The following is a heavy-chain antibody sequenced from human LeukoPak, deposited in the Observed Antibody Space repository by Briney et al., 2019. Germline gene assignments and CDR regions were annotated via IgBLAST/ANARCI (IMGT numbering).Heavy chain of an antibody. CDR2: IYPGDSDT. D-gene: IGHD4-17*01. Sequence: GESLKISCKGSGYSFTGYWIGWVRQMPGKGLEYMGMIYPGDSDTRYSPSFQGQVTISVDKSINTAYLRWSSLKASDTAIYYCARRSAVTSRFDPWGQGTLVTVSS. CDR1: GYSFTGYW. V-gene: IGHV5-51*01. CDR3: ARRSAVTSRFDP. J-gene: IGHJ5*02.